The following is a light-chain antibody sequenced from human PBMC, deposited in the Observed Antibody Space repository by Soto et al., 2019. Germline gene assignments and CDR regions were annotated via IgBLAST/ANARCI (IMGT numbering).Light chain of an antibody. J-gene: IGLJ2*01. CDR1: SSDVGGYNY. CDR2: DVT. Sequence: QSALTQPRSVSGSPGQSVTISCTGSSSDVGGYNYVSWYQQHPGKAPKLMIYDVTQRPAGVPDRFSGSKSGNTASLTISGLQAEDEADYYCCSCRRSYTLLFGGGTKLTVL. V-gene: IGLV2-11*01. CDR3: CSCRRSYTLL.